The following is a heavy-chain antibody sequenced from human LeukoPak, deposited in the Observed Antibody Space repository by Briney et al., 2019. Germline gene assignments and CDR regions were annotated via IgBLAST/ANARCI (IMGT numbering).Heavy chain of an antibody. V-gene: IGHV3-11*01. CDR3: ARSGNSETYYYGSGSPDYMDV. Sequence: GGSLRLSCAASGFTFSDYYMSWIRQAPGKGLEWVSYISSSGSTIYYADSVKGRFTISRDNAKNSLYLQMNSLRAEDTAVYYCARSGNSETYYYGSGSPDYMDVWGKGTTVTISS. J-gene: IGHJ6*03. CDR2: ISSSGSTI. CDR1: GFTFSDYY. D-gene: IGHD3-10*01.